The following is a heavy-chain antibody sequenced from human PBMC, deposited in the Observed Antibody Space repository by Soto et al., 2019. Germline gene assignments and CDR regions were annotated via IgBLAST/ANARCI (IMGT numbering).Heavy chain of an antibody. CDR2: ISYDGSNK. CDR1: GFTFSSYG. Sequence: QVQLVESGGGVVQPGRSLRLSCAASGFTFSSYGMHWVRQAPGKGLEWVAVISYDGSNKYYADSVKGRFTISRDNSKNTLYLQMNSLRAEDTAVYYCAKDGPSEDSSGYTNYYYGMDVWGQGTTVTVSS. CDR3: AKDGPSEDSSGYTNYYYGMDV. D-gene: IGHD3-22*01. J-gene: IGHJ6*02. V-gene: IGHV3-30*18.